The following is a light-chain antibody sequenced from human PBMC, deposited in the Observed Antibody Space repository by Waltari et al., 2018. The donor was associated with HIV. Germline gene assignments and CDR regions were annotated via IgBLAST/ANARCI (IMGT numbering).Light chain of an antibody. CDR2: AAS. J-gene: IGKJ5*01. CDR1: QDIRSW. Sequence: DIKMTQSPSSVSASVGDRVTITCRASQDIRSWLVWYQQKPGKAPKLLIQAASILQRGVPARFSGSGSGTDFTLTINSLQAGDFSTYYCQQADRILITFGQGTRLEIK. CDR3: QQADRILIT. V-gene: IGKV1-12*01.